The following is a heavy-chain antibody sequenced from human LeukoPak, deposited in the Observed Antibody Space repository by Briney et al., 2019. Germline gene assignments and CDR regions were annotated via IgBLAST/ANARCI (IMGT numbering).Heavy chain of an antibody. CDR3: ARDLVTVTKGFDI. D-gene: IGHD4-17*01. Sequence: SETLSLTCAVSGDSFSSHYWTWIRQSPGTGLEWIGYISHIGRTNYNPSLKSRVTISIDTSKNQFSPKLRSVTAADMAVYYCARDLVTVTKGFDIWGQGTMVSVSS. J-gene: IGHJ3*02. CDR1: GDSFSSHY. CDR2: ISHIGRT. V-gene: IGHV4-59*11.